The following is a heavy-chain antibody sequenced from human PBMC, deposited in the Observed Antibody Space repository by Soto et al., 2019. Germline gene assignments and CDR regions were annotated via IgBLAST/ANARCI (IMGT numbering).Heavy chain of an antibody. V-gene: IGHV5-51*01. D-gene: IGHD4-17*01. CDR1: GYSFTSYW. CDR3: ASHRTTARIYYYYGMDV. CDR2: IYPGDSDT. J-gene: IGHJ6*02. Sequence: PGESLKISCKGSGYSFTSYWIGWVRQMPGKGLEWMGIIYPGDSDTRYSPSFQGQVTISADKSISTAYLQWSSLKASDTAMYYCASHRTTARIYYYYGMDVWGQGTTVTVSS.